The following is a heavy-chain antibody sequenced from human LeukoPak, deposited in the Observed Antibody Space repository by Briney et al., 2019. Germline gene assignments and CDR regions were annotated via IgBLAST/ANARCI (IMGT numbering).Heavy chain of an antibody. CDR1: GGSISSYY. D-gene: IGHD6-19*01. Sequence: SETLSLTCTVSGGSISSYYWSWIRQPAGKGLEWIGRIYTSGSTNYNPSLKSRVTMSVDTFKNQFSLKLSSVTTADTAVYYCARDSIAVAGNYYYHGMDVWGQGTTVTVSS. V-gene: IGHV4-4*07. CDR2: IYTSGST. CDR3: ARDSIAVAGNYYYHGMDV. J-gene: IGHJ6*02.